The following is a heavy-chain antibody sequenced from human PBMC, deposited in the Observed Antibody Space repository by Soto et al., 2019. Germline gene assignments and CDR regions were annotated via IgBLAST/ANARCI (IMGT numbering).Heavy chain of an antibody. J-gene: IGHJ6*02. CDR2: MNPNSGNT. CDR1: GYTFTSYD. CDR3: ARGLYSSSWYSSLYGMDV. Sequence: QVQLVQSGAEVKKPGASVKVSCKASGYTFTSYDINWVRQATGQGLEWMGWMNPNSGNTGYAQKFQGRVTMTRNTSISTAYMELSSLRSEDTAVYYCARGLYSSSWYSSLYGMDVWGQRTTVTVSS. V-gene: IGHV1-8*01. D-gene: IGHD6-13*01.